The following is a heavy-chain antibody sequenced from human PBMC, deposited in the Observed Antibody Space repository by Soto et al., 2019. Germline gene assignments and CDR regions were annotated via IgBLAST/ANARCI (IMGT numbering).Heavy chain of an antibody. J-gene: IGHJ6*03. D-gene: IGHD3-10*01. CDR1: GGSISSYY. CDR3: ARGFLAWFGELLRPADMDV. CDR2: IYYSGST. Sequence: SETLSLTCTVSGGSISSYYWSWIRQPPGKGLEWIGYIYYSGSTNYNPSLKSRVTISVDTSKNQFSLKLSSVTAADTAVYYCARGFLAWFGELLRPADMDVWGKGTTVTVSS. V-gene: IGHV4-59*01.